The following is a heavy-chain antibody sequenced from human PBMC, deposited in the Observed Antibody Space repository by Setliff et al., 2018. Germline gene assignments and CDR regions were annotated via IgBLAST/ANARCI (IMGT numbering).Heavy chain of an antibody. CDR3: ARDSGFVVWVAATRGSFDI. V-gene: IGHV1-18*01. D-gene: IGHD2-15*01. Sequence: ASVKVSCKSSGFTFTDYGITWVRQVPGQGLEWMGWINNYNFNTQYAQKFQGRVTMTRDTSTSTVYMELSSLRSEDTALYYCARDSGFVVWVAATRGSFDIWGQGTMVTVSS. J-gene: IGHJ3*02. CDR2: INNYNFNT. CDR1: GFTFTDYG.